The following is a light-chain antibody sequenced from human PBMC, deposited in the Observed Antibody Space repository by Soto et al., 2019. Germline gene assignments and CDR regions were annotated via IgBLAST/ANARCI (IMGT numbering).Light chain of an antibody. J-gene: IGKJ1*01. CDR3: QQYGSSRTWT. CDR2: GTS. V-gene: IGKV3-20*01. CDR1: QSVTTSY. Sequence: EIVFTHSQGTLPLSPCERATLSSSTSQSVTTSYLAGYQQKPGQAPRLLIYGTSNRATGIPDRFSGSGSGTDFTLTISRLEPEDFAVYYCQQYGSSRTWTFGQGTKVDIK.